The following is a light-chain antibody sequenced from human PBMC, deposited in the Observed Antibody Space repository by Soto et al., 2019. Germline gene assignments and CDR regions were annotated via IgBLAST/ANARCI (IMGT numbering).Light chain of an antibody. CDR1: SSDVGGYNY. CDR3: GSYTSSNTLV. CDR2: DVS. Sequence: QLVLTQPASVSGSPGQSITISCTGTSSDVGGYNYVSWYQQHPGKAPKLMIYDVSNRPSGVSNRFSGSKSGNTASLTISGLRAEDEADYYCGSYTSSNTLVFGGGTKLTVL. J-gene: IGLJ2*01. V-gene: IGLV2-14*03.